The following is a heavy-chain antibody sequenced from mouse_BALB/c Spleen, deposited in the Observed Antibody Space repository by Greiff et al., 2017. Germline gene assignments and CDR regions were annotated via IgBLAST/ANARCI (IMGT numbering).Heavy chain of an antibody. CDR2: ISSGSSTI. CDR3: ASQLGRAY. CDR1: GFTFSSFG. J-gene: IGHJ3*01. V-gene: IGHV5-17*02. Sequence: EVKVVESGGGLVQPGGSRKLSCAASGFTFSSFGMHWVRQAPEKGLEWVAYISSGSSTIYYADTVKGRFTISRDNPKNTLFLQMTSLRSEDTAMYYCASQLGRAYWGQGTLVTVSA. D-gene: IGHD4-1*02.